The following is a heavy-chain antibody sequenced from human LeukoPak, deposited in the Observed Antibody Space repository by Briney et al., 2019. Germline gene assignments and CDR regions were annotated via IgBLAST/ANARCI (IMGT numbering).Heavy chain of an antibody. CDR3: ASIRRGYSYGSFDY. Sequence: PGGSLRLSCAASGFTFSSYSMNWVRQAPGKVLEWVSSISSSSSYIYYADSVKGRFTISRDNAKNSLYLQMNSLRAEDTAVYYCASIRRGYSYGSFDYWGQGTLVTVSS. CDR2: ISSSSSYI. J-gene: IGHJ4*02. V-gene: IGHV3-21*01. D-gene: IGHD5-18*01. CDR1: GFTFSSYS.